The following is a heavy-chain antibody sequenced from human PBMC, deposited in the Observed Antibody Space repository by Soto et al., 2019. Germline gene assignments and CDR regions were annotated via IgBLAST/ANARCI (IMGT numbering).Heavy chain of an antibody. CDR1: GFAVSSKY. V-gene: IGHV3-53*01. CDR2: IYGGGTT. CDR3: VQTTGWPGFAF. J-gene: IGHJ4*02. Sequence: EVQLVESGGGLIQPGGSLRLSCAASGFAVSSKYMTWVRQAPGKGLEWVSVIYGGGTTYYADSVKGRFTISRDTSKNTLYLQMNSLRAADTAVYYCVQTTGWPGFAFWGQGTLVTVSS. D-gene: IGHD6-19*01.